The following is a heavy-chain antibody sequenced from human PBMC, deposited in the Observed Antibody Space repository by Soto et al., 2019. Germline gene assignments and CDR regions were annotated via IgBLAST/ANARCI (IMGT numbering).Heavy chain of an antibody. V-gene: IGHV1-18*01. J-gene: IGHJ6*02. CDR2: ISAYNGNT. CDR1: GYTFTSYG. Sequence: QVQLVQSGAEVKKPGASVKVSCKASGYTFTSYGISWVRQAPGQGLEWMGWISAYNGNTNYAPKLQGRVTMTTDTSTSTAYMELRSLRSDDTAVYYCARRYDFWSVYYYYYYSGMDVWGQGTTVTVSS. D-gene: IGHD3-3*01. CDR3: ARRYDFWSVYYYYYYSGMDV.